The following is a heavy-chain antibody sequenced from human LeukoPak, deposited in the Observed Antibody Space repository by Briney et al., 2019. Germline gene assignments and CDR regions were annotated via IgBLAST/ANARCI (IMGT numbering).Heavy chain of an antibody. CDR2: INPSGGST. V-gene: IGHV1-46*01. J-gene: IGHJ6*02. CDR3: ARDAYGSGSYFARWGYGMDV. CDR1: GYTFTSYY. Sequence: ASVKVSCKASGYTFTSYYMHWVRQAPGQGLEWMGVINPSGGSTSYAQKFQGRATMTRDTSTSTVYMELSSLRSEDTAVYYCARDAYGSGSYFARWGYGMDVWGQGTTVTVSS. D-gene: IGHD3-10*01.